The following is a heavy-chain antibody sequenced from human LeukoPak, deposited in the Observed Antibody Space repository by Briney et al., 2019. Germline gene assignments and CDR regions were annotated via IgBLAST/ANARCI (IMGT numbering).Heavy chain of an antibody. CDR3: ARDAGYGGNSDYYYMDV. D-gene: IGHD4-23*01. CDR2: ISSSGSTI. V-gene: IGHV3-48*03. J-gene: IGHJ6*03. CDR1: GFTFSSYE. Sequence: HTGGSLRLSCAASGFTFSSYEMNWVRQAPGKGLEWVSYISSSGSTIYYADSVKGRFTISRDNAKNSLYLQMNSLRAEDTAVYYCARDAGYGGNSDYYYMDVWGKGTTVTVSS.